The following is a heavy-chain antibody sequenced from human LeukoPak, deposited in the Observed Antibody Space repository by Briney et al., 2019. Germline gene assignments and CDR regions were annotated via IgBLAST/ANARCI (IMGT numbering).Heavy chain of an antibody. CDR2: INHSGST. CDR1: GGSFCGYY. Sequence: PSATLSLTCAVSGGSFCGYYWSWIRQPPGKGLEWIGEINHSGSTNYNPSLKGRVTISVDTSKNQFSLKLSSVTAADTAVYYCARGSLIAARPAVDIWGQGTMVTVSS. CDR3: ARGSLIAARPAVDI. D-gene: IGHD6-6*01. J-gene: IGHJ3*02. V-gene: IGHV4-34*01.